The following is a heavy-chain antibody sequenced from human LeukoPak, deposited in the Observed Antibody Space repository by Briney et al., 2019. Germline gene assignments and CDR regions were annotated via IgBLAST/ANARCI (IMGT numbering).Heavy chain of an antibody. CDR2: IYTSGST. V-gene: IGHV4-61*02. J-gene: IGHJ3*02. D-gene: IGHD3-3*01. Sequence: SETLSLTCTVSGGSISSGSYYWSWIRQPAGKGLEWIGRIYTSGSTNYNPSLKSRVTISVDTSKNQFSLKLSSVTAADTAVYYCATHSGWSGYYAFDIWGQGTMVTVSS. CDR1: GGSISSGSYY. CDR3: ATHSGWSGYYAFDI.